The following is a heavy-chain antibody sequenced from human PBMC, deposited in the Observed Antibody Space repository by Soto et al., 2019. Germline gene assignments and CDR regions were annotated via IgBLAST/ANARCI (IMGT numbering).Heavy chain of an antibody. CDR2: SSGSGSTT. J-gene: IGHJ4*02. CDR3: AKVRKSGSGWYWDY. D-gene: IGHD6-19*01. Sequence: EVQLLASGGGLVHPGGSLRLSCAASGFTFSSDAMSWARQAPGKGLEWVSGSSGSGSTTYYADSVKGRFTISRDNSKNTLYLQMNSLRAEDTAVYYCAKVRKSGSGWYWDYWGQGTLVTVSS. V-gene: IGHV3-23*01. CDR1: GFTFSSDA.